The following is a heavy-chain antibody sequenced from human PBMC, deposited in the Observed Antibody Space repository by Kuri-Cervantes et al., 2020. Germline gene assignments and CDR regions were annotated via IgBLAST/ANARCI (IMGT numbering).Heavy chain of an antibody. CDR1: GGAVSGYY. CDR3: ARVIYSGWVVVAAASSFYMDV. J-gene: IGHJ6*03. CDR2: INHRGST. V-gene: IGHV4-34*01. Sequence: SQTLSLTCAVYGGAVSGYYWNWIRQSPGEGLEWIGEINHRGSTNYNPSLKSRVTISVDTSKNQFSLKLSSVTAADTAVYYCARVIYSGWVVVAAASSFYMDVWGKGTTVTVSS. D-gene: IGHD2-15*01.